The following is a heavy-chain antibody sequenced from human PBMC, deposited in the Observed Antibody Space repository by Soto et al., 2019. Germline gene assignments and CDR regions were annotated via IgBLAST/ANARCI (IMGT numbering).Heavy chain of an antibody. D-gene: IGHD5-12*01. Sequence: EVQLVESGGGLVKPGGSLRLSCAASGFTFSNAWMSWVRQAPGKGLEWVGRIKSKTDGGTTDYAAPVKGRFTISRDDSKNTLYLQMNSLKTEDTAVYYCTTVPRNIVATNSPPSYWGQGTLVTVSS. CDR1: GFTFSNAW. CDR3: TTVPRNIVATNSPPSY. V-gene: IGHV3-15*01. J-gene: IGHJ4*02. CDR2: IKSKTDGGTT.